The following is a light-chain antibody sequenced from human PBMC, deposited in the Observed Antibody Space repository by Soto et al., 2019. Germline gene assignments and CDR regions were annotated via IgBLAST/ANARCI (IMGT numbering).Light chain of an antibody. J-gene: IGKJ1*01. CDR1: QSIYSH. CDR3: QQYYSFPWT. CDR2: AAS. Sequence: IQMTQSPDSLSASVGDRVTISCRAGQSIYSHLAWYQQKPGKAPELLIYAASTLQSGVPSRFSGSGSGTDFTLTISCLQSEDFATYYCQQYYSFPWTFGQGTKVDI. V-gene: IGKV1D-8*01.